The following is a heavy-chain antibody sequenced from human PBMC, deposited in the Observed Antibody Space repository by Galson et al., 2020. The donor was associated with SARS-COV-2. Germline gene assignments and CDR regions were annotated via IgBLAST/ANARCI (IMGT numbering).Heavy chain of an antibody. CDR1: GFTFSSYS. D-gene: IGHD2-2*02. V-gene: IGHV3-21*01. CDR2: ISSSSSYI. CDR3: ARGAGYCSSTSCYKGSYYYMDV. J-gene: IGHJ6*03. Sequence: GGSLRLSCAASGFTFSSYSMNWVRQAPGKGLEWVSSISSSSSYIYYADSVKGRFTISRDNAKNSLYLQMNSLRAEDTAVYYCARGAGYCSSTSCYKGSYYYMDVWGKGTTVTVSS.